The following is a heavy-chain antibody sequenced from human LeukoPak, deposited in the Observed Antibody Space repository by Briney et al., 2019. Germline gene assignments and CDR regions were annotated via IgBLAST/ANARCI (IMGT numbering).Heavy chain of an antibody. CDR1: GFTLFRCW. J-gene: IGHJ4*02. CDR2: IKKEGSEK. CDR3: ARAGYTSGYDN. Sequence: GGCLRLSCAATGFTLFRCWRSWVRHVRGRGVEWLAYIKKEGSEKYYVDSVRGRVTISRDTAKNSLYMQMTNLRVEDTAVYYCARAGYTSGYDNWGQGTLVTVSS. V-gene: IGHV3-7*01. D-gene: IGHD6-19*01.